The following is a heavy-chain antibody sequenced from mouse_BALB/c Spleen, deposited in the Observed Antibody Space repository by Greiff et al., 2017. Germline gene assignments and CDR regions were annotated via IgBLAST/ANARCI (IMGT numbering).Heavy chain of an antibody. CDR3: AREVYYGNIDY. D-gene: IGHD2-1*01. CDR2: INPSTGYT. CDR1: GYTFTSYW. Sequence: VKVVESGAELAKPGASVKMSCKASGYTFTSYWMHWVKQRPGQGLEWIGYINPSTGYTEYNQKFKDKATLTADKSSSTAYMQLSSLTSEDSAVYYCAREVYYGNIDYWGQGTTLTVSS. J-gene: IGHJ2*01. V-gene: IGHV1-7*01.